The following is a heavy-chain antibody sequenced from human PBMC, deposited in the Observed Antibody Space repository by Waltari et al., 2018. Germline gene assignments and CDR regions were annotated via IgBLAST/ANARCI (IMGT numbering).Heavy chain of an antibody. J-gene: IGHJ5*02. Sequence: EVQLVESGGGLVKPGGTFRLYCPASGFHFLDTWLTWVSQAPGKGLEWVGRIKRSSDGGAAEYAAPVNGRFIISRDDSSSTLYLQMNSLKSEDTAVYYCITDPANAYVRWFDPWGQGTLVTVSS. CDR2: IKRSSDGGAA. V-gene: IGHV3-15*01. D-gene: IGHD2-2*01. CDR3: ITDPANAYVRWFDP. CDR1: GFHFLDTW.